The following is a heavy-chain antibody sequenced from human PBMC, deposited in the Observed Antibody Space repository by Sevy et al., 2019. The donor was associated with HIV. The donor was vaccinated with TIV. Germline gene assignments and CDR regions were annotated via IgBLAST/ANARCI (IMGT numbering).Heavy chain of an antibody. CDR2: ISAYNGNT. Sequence: ASVKVSCKASGYTFTSYGISRVRQAPGQGLEWMGWISAYNGNTNYAQKLQGRVTMTTDTSTSTAYMELRSLRSDDTAVYYCARGGAYYYDSSGSDDAFDIWGQGTMVTVSS. CDR1: GYTFTSYG. D-gene: IGHD3-22*01. CDR3: ARGGAYYYDSSGSDDAFDI. V-gene: IGHV1-18*04. J-gene: IGHJ3*02.